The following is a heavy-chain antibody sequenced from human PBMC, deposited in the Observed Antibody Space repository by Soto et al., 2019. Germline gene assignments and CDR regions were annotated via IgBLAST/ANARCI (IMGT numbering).Heavy chain of an antibody. V-gene: IGHV1-69*04. CDR3: ARDLAGGTASCGGDCYDY. J-gene: IGHJ4*02. CDR1: GGTFSSYT. Sequence: GASVKVSCKASGGTFSSYTISWVRQAPGQGLEWMGRIIPILGIANYAQKFQGRVTITADKSTSTAYMELSSLRSEDTAVYYCARDLAGGTASCGGDCYDYSCQGTLVTVSS. D-gene: IGHD2-21*01. CDR2: IIPILGIA.